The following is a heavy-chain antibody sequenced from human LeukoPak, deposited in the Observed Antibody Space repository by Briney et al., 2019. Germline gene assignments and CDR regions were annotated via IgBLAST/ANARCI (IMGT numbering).Heavy chain of an antibody. CDR2: IYYSGST. D-gene: IGHD1-1*01. Sequence: SETLSLTCTVSGGSISSSSSYWGWIRQPPGKGLEWIGSIYYSGSTYYNPSLKSRVTISVDTSKNQFSLKMSSVTAADTAVYYCARHVMSTGWYFDLWGRGTLVPVSS. V-gene: IGHV4-39*01. CDR3: ARHVMSTGWYFDL. J-gene: IGHJ2*01. CDR1: GGSISSSSSY.